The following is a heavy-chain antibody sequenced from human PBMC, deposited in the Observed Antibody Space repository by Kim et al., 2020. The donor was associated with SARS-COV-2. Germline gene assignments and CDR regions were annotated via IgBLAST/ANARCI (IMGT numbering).Heavy chain of an antibody. J-gene: IGHJ4*02. V-gene: IGHV3-23*01. Sequence: ADSVKGRLSISRDNAKNTLYLQMDSLSAEDTGVYFCAKRPRIAAYGPFDYWGQGPLVTVSS. CDR3: AKRPRIAAYGPFDY. D-gene: IGHD6-13*01.